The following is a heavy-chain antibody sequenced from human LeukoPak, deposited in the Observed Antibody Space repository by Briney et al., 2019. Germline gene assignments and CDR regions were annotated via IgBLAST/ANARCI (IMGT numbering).Heavy chain of an antibody. V-gene: IGHV3-49*04. J-gene: IGHJ4*02. CDR2: IRSKAYGGTT. CDR3: TSSIDRDY. Sequence: GGSLRLSCTASGFTFGDYAMSWVRQAPGKGLEWVGFIRSKAYGGTTEYAASVKGRFTISRDDSKSIAYLQMSSLKTEDTAVYYCTSSIDRDYWGQGTLVTVSS. CDR1: GFTFGDYA.